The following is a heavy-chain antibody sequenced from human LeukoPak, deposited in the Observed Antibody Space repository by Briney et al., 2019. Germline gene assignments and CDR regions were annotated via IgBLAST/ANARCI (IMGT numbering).Heavy chain of an antibody. Sequence: SETLSLTCTVSGGSFSGSYYWNWIRQPPGKGLEWIGYIYYSGSTNYNPSLKSRVTISVDTSKNQFSLKLSSVTAADTAVYYCARGDYGDYVFDYWGQGTLVTVSS. J-gene: IGHJ4*02. CDR3: ARGDYGDYVFDY. V-gene: IGHV4-61*01. CDR2: IYYSGST. CDR1: GGSFSGSYY. D-gene: IGHD4-17*01.